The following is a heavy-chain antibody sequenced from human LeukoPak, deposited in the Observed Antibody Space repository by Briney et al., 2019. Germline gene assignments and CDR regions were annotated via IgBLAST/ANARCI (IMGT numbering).Heavy chain of an antibody. Sequence: GASVKVSCKASGYTFTNYNIDCVRQATGQGLEWMGWINPNSGRAGCVQNFQGRGNITRDTSISTAYMELSSLRSEDTAVYYCVRVYHDGSFESGNWFDPWGQGTLVTVSS. CDR1: GYTFTNYN. V-gene: IGHV1-8*01. D-gene: IGHD3-22*01. CDR3: VRVYHDGSFESGNWFDP. CDR2: INPNSGRA. J-gene: IGHJ5*02.